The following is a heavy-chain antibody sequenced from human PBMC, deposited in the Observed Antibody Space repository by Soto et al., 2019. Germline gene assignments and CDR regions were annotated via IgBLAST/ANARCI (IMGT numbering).Heavy chain of an antibody. V-gene: IGHV3-23*01. Sequence: PGGSLRLSCAASVFTFSSYAMNWVRQAPGKGLEWVSVISGSGGSTYYADSVKGRFTISRDNSKNTLYLQMNSLRAEDTAVYYCASRSSGWYFDYWGQGTLVTVSS. CDR3: ASRSSGWYFDY. CDR2: ISGSGGST. CDR1: VFTFSSYA. J-gene: IGHJ4*02. D-gene: IGHD6-19*01.